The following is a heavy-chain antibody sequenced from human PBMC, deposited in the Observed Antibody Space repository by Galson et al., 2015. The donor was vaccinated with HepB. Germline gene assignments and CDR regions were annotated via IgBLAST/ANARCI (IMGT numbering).Heavy chain of an antibody. Sequence: SVKVSCKASGGTFSSYAISWVRQAPGQGLEWMGGIIPIFGTANYAQKFQGRVTITADESTSTAYMELSSLRSEDTAVYYCARVVVPAATAYNWFDPWGQGTLVTVSS. CDR3: ARVVVPAATAYNWFDP. CDR2: IIPIFGTA. D-gene: IGHD2-2*01. CDR1: GGTFSSYA. V-gene: IGHV1-69*13. J-gene: IGHJ5*02.